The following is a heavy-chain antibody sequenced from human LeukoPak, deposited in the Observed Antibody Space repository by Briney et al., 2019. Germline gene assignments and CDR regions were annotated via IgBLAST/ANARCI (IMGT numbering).Heavy chain of an antibody. J-gene: IGHJ6*03. D-gene: IGHD3-10*01. CDR1: GYTFTSYD. CDR3: ARGGVPMVRGSGQWLTRYYYYYMDV. Sequence: GASVKVSCKASGYTFTSYDINWVRQATGQGLEWMGWMNPNSGNTGYAQKFQGRVTMTRNTSISTAYMELSSLRSEDTAVYYCARGGVPMVRGSGQWLTRYYYYYMDVWGKGTTVTVSS. CDR2: MNPNSGNT. V-gene: IGHV1-8*01.